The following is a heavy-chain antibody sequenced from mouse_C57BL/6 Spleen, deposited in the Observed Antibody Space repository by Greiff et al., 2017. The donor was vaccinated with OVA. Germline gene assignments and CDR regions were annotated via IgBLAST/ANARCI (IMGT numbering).Heavy chain of an antibody. CDR2: ISYDGSN. J-gene: IGHJ4*01. Sequence: ESGPGLVKPSQSLSLTCSVTGYSITSGYYWNWIRQFPGNKLEWMGYISYDGSNNYNPSLKNRISITRDTSKNQFFLKLNSVTTEDTATYYCARDTGTDAMDYWGQGTSVTVSS. CDR3: ARDTGTDAMDY. D-gene: IGHD3-3*01. V-gene: IGHV3-6*01. CDR1: GYSITSGYY.